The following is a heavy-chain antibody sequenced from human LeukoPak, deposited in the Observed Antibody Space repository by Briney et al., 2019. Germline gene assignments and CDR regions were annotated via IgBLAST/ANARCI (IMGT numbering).Heavy chain of an antibody. Sequence: GGSLRLSCAASGFSFSSYGMHWVRQAPGKGLEWVTFIRYDGSDKFYADSVKGRFTTSRDNSRSTLYLQMNSLRSEDTAVYYCARSRGGGNSEVGYYFDYWGQGTLVTVSS. V-gene: IGHV3-30*02. D-gene: IGHD4-23*01. CDR3: ARSRGGGNSEVGYYFDY. J-gene: IGHJ4*02. CDR2: IRYDGSDK. CDR1: GFSFSSYG.